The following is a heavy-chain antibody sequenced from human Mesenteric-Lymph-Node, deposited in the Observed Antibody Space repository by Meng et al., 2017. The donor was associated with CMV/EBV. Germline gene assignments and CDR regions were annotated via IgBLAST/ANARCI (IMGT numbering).Heavy chain of an antibody. CDR2: MNHSGST. D-gene: IGHD4-17*01. V-gene: IGHV4-34*01. CDR1: GGSFSGYD. J-gene: IGHJ4*02. Sequence: AGYGGSFSGYDWSCSRQPPAKGREWMGEMNHSGSTNYNPYLKRRGTISVDTSKNHFSLKMSSVTAADTAVDYCARGGGGYGDYSDYWGQGTLVTVSS. CDR3: ARGGGGYGDYSDY.